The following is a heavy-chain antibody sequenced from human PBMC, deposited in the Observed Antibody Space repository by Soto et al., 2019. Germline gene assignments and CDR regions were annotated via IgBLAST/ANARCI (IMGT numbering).Heavy chain of an antibody. J-gene: IGHJ6*02. Sequence: PGGSLRLSCEASGFRFDTYGMKWIRQAPGKGLEWISYISSASSTIYYADSVEGRFTISRDNAKNSLYLEMNSLRHEDTAAYFCARLIRPGNYFYSYGVDVSGQGIIVTVSS. D-gene: IGHD6-6*01. V-gene: IGHV3-48*02. CDR2: ISSASSTI. CDR1: GFRFDTYG. CDR3: ARLIRPGNYFYSYGVDV.